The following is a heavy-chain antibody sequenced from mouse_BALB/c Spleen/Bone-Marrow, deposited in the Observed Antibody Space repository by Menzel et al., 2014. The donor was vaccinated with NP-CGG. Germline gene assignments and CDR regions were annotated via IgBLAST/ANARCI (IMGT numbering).Heavy chain of an antibody. Sequence: QVHVKQSGPGLVAPSQSLSITCTVSGFSLTDYGVNWVRQPPGKGLEWLGMIWGDGRTDYNSALKSRLSISKDNSKSQVFLKMNSLQTDGTARYYCARNYYDSSFYFDYWGQGTTLTVSS. J-gene: IGHJ2*01. V-gene: IGHV2-6-7*01. CDR2: IWGDGRT. CDR3: ARNYYDSSFYFDY. CDR1: GFSLTDYG. D-gene: IGHD1-1*01.